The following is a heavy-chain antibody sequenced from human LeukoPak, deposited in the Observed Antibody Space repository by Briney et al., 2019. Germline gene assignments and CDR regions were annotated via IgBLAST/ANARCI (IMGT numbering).Heavy chain of an antibody. CDR2: ISNDGGGT. V-gene: IGHV3-23*01. D-gene: IGHD3-22*01. J-gene: IGHJ5*02. CDR3: AKSSSGYFVDL. CDR1: GFIFNNYG. Sequence: PGGSLRLSCAASGFIFNNYGLIWVRQAPGKGLEWVSAISNDGGGTNYADFVKGRFTISRDNSKNTLFLQMTSLRADDTALYYCAKSSSGYFVDLWGQGTLVTVSS.